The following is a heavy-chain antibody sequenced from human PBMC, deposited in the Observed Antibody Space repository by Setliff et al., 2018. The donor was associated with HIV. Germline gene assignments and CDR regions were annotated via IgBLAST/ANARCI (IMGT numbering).Heavy chain of an antibody. D-gene: IGHD3-16*01. V-gene: IGHV4-34*01. CDR1: GGSFSGYY. Sequence: PSETLSLTCAVYGGSFSGYYCSWIRQPPGKGLAWIGEINHSGRTNCNPSLKSRVTISVDMSKAQFSLKLSSVTAADTAVYYCARGRMGTRAGPLYYYYYMDVWGKGTTVTVSS. CDR3: ARGRMGTRAGPLYYYYYMDV. J-gene: IGHJ6*03. CDR2: INHSGRT.